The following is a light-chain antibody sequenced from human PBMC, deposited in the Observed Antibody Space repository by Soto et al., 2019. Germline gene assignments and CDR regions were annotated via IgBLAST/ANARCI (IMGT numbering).Light chain of an antibody. CDR1: QSISSW. CDR2: KAS. Sequence: DIQMTQSPSTLSASVGDRVTITCRASQSISSWLAWYQQKPGKAPKLLIYKASSLESGVPSRFSGSGSGTEFTLTISSLQPDDFATYYCQQYSDSSGTFGQGTKVDIK. V-gene: IGKV1-5*03. J-gene: IGKJ1*01. CDR3: QQYSDSSGT.